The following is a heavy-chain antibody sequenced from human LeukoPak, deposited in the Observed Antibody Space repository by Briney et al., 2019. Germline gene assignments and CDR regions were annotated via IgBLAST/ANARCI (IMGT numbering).Heavy chain of an antibody. J-gene: IGHJ4*02. Sequence: ASVKVSCKASGYTFTGYYMHWVRQAPGQGLEWMGWINPNSGGTNYAQKFQGRVTMTRDTSISTAYMELSRLRSDDTAVYYCARAYKWTTPFDYWGQGTLVTVSS. CDR1: GYTFTGYY. CDR2: INPNSGGT. V-gene: IGHV1-2*02. D-gene: IGHD1-1*01. CDR3: ARAYKWTTPFDY.